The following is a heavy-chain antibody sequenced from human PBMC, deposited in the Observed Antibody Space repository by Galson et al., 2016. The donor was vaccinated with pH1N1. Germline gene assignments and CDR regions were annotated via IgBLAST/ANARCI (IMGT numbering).Heavy chain of an antibody. Sequence: SLRLSCAASGFTFSRYGMHWVRQAPGKGLEWIGEIYHIGGTNYNPSLKSRVTISLDKSKNHFSLNLASVTAADTAVYYCARDGGDYGGAGQYKYFDTWGQGTLVTVSS. CDR3: ARDGGDYGGAGQYKYFDT. V-gene: IGHV4-4*02. D-gene: IGHD4-23*01. CDR2: IYHIGGT. CDR1: GFTFSRYG. J-gene: IGHJ5*02.